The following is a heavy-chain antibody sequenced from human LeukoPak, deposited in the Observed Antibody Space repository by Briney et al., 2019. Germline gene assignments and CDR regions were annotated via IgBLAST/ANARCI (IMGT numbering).Heavy chain of an antibody. Sequence: SGTLSLTCAVSGGSISSSNWWSWVRQPPGKGLEWIGEIYHSGSTNYNPSLKSRVTISVDKSKNQFSLKLSSVTAADTAVYYCAETSSGWLDAFDIWGQGTMVTVSS. CDR2: IYHSGST. CDR1: GGSISSSNW. D-gene: IGHD6-19*01. J-gene: IGHJ3*02. V-gene: IGHV4-4*02. CDR3: AETSSGWLDAFDI.